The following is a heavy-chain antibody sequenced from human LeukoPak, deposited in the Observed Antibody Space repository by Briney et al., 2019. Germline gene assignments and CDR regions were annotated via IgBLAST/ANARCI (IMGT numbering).Heavy chain of an antibody. J-gene: IGHJ6*02. D-gene: IGHD6-13*01. CDR1: GFTFSSYG. CDR3: ARGLDSSYYYYGMDV. CDR2: IWYDGSNK. V-gene: IGHV3-33*01. Sequence: PGGSLRLSCAASGFTFSSYGMHWVRQAPGKGLEWVAVIWYDGSNKYYADCVKGRFTISRDNSKNTLYLQMNSLRAEDTAVYYCARGLDSSYYYYGMDVWGQGTTVTVSS.